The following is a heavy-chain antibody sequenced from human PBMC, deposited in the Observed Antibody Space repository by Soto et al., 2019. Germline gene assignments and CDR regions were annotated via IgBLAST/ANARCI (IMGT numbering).Heavy chain of an antibody. D-gene: IGHD1-26*01. CDR1: GGTFSSYA. Sequence: AASVKVSGKASGGTFSSYAISWVRQAPGQGLEWMGGIIPIFGTANYAQKFQGRVTITADKSTSTAYMELSSLRSEDTAVYYCAREGEYGNWFDPWGQGTLVTVSS. CDR2: IIPIFGTA. J-gene: IGHJ5*02. V-gene: IGHV1-69*06. CDR3: AREGEYGNWFDP.